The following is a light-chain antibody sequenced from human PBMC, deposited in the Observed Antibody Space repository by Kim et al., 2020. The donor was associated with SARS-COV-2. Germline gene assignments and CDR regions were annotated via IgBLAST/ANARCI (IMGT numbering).Light chain of an antibody. J-gene: IGLJ2*01. CDR2: LGGSGSY. CDR1: SGHSSYI. Sequence: SVKLNWEPCSGHSSYIIAWHQQQTGKAPRNLMKLGGSGSYNKGSGVPDRFSGSSSGADRYLTISNRQSEDEADYYCETWDSNTRVFGGGTKLTVL. CDR3: ETWDSNTRV. V-gene: IGLV4-60*03.